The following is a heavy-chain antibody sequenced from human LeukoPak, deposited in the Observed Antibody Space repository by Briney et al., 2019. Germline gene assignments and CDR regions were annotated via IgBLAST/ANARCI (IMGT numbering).Heavy chain of an antibody. V-gene: IGHV4-38-2*01. CDR1: GYSISSGYY. CDR3: VSLRLLRS. Sequence: PSETLSLTCAVSGYSISSGYYWGWIRPPPGKGLEWIGSIYHSGSTYYNPSLKSRVTISVDTPKNQFSLKLSSVTAADTAVYFCVSLRLLRSWGEGTVVTVPS. J-gene: IGHJ5*02. D-gene: IGHD6-25*01. CDR2: IYHSGST.